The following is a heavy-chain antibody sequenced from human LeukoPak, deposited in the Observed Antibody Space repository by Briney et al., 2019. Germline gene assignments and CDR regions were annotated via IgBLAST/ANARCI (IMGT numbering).Heavy chain of an antibody. D-gene: IGHD3-22*01. CDR2: IYSDGST. CDR1: RFTVSSNH. V-gene: IGHV3-66*01. CDR3: AVITLIVVDPYYFDY. J-gene: IGHJ4*02. Sequence: GGSLRLSCAASRFTVSSNHMNWVRQAPGKGLEWVSVIYSDGSTQYADSVKGRFTITRDNYKNTLYLQMNSLRDEDTAMYYCAVITLIVVDPYYFDYWGQGTLVTVSS.